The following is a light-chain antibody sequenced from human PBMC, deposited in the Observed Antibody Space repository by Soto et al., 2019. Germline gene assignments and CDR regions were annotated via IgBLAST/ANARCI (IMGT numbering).Light chain of an antibody. CDR1: NSNIGSNT. V-gene: IGLV1-44*01. CDR2: SSN. J-gene: IGLJ1*01. CDR3: AAWDDSLHGYV. Sequence: QSVLTQPTSASGTPGQRVTISCSGSNSNIGSNTVNWYQQLPGTAPKLLIYSSNQRPSGVPDRFSGSKSGTSASLAISGLQSEDEADYYCAAWDDSLHGYVFATGTKVTVL.